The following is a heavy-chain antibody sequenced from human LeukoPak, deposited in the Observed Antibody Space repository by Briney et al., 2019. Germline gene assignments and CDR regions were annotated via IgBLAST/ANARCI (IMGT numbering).Heavy chain of an antibody. Sequence: SETLSLTCAVSGDSINNFYWSWIRQPPDAGLEYIGYIYYSGSTNYNPSLKSRLTISIDTSKSQFSMKLSSVTAADTAVYYCARLARLTLIRGVTGYHSLDVWGKGTKVTVSS. V-gene: IGHV4-59*01. CDR3: ARLARLTLIRGVTGYHSLDV. J-gene: IGHJ6*04. CDR2: IYYSGST. D-gene: IGHD3-10*01. CDR1: GDSINNFY.